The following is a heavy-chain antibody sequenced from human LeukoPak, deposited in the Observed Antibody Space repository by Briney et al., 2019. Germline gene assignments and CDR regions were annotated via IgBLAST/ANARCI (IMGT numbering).Heavy chain of an antibody. V-gene: IGHV1-69*13. Sequence: ASVKVSCKASGGTFSSYAISWVRQAPGQGLEWMGGIIPIFGTANYAQKFQGRVTITADESTSTAYMELSSLRSEDTAVYYCARVFLEWLLYGPHFYYYYYMDVWGKGTTVGVSS. D-gene: IGHD3-3*01. CDR3: ARVFLEWLLYGPHFYYYYYMDV. CDR2: IIPIFGTA. J-gene: IGHJ6*03. CDR1: GGTFSSYA.